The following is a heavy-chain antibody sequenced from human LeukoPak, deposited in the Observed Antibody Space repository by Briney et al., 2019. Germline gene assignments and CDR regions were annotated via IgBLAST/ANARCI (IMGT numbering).Heavy chain of an antibody. D-gene: IGHD6-19*01. Sequence: SETLSLTCTVSGGSISSYYWSWIRQPPGKGLEWIGYIYYSGSTNYNPSLKSRVTISVDTSKNQFSLKLSSVTAADTAVYYCARVRSSGWLDYWGQGTLVTVSS. CDR2: IYYSGST. CDR1: GGSISSYY. J-gene: IGHJ4*02. CDR3: ARVRSSGWLDY. V-gene: IGHV4-59*01.